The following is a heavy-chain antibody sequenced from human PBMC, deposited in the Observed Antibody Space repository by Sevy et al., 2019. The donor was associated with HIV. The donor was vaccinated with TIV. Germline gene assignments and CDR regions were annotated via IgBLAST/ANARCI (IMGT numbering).Heavy chain of an antibody. Sequence: SGPTLVNPTQTLTLTCTFSGFSLSTSGMCVSWIRQPPGKALEWLALIDWDDDKYYSTSLKTRLTISKDTSKNQVVLTMTNMDPVDTATYYCERIIGDYEGYGAFDIWGQGTMVTVSS. CDR1: GFSLSTSGMC. J-gene: IGHJ3*02. V-gene: IGHV2-70*01. D-gene: IGHD4-17*01. CDR3: ERIIGDYEGYGAFDI. CDR2: IDWDDDK.